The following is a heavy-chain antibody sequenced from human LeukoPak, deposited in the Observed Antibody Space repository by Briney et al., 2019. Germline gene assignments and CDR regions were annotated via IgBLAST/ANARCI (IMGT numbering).Heavy chain of an antibody. V-gene: IGHV4-59*01. CDR2: IYYSGST. CDR1: GGSISSYY. Sequence: SETLSLTCTVSGGSISSYYWSWIRQPPGKGLEWIGYIYYSGSTNYNPSLKSRVTISVDTSKNQFSLKLSSVTAADTAVYYCARDNWGWGYSDYWGQGTLVTVSS. J-gene: IGHJ4*02. CDR3: ARDNWGWGYSDY. D-gene: IGHD7-27*01.